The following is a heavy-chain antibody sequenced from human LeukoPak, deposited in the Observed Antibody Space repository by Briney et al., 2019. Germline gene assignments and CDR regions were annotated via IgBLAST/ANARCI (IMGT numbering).Heavy chain of an antibody. Sequence: PSETLSLTCVVSGFSIRSNNWWGWIRQTPGKGLEWIAYIYYSGSIYYNPSLKSRVTMSVDTSKNQFSLKLSSVTAMDTAVYYCARDSEAGTDYWGQGTLVTVSS. D-gene: IGHD6-13*01. CDR3: ARDSEAGTDY. V-gene: IGHV4-28*03. J-gene: IGHJ4*02. CDR2: IYYSGSI. CDR1: GFSIRSNNW.